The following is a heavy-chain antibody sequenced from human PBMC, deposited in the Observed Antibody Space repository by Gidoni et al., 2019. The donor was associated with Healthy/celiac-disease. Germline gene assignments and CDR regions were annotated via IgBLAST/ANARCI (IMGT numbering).Heavy chain of an antibody. V-gene: IGHV3-23*01. CDR1: GFTFRSYA. CDR2: ISGSGGST. J-gene: IGHJ4*02. D-gene: IGHD5-12*01. Sequence: EVQLLESGGGLVQPGGSLRLPCAAYGFTFRSYAMSWVRQAPGKGLEWVSAISGSGGSTYYADSVKGRFTISRDNSKNTLYLQMNSLRAEDTAVYYCAKGGVFNSGYGDYWGQGTLVTVSS. CDR3: AKGGVFNSGYGDY.